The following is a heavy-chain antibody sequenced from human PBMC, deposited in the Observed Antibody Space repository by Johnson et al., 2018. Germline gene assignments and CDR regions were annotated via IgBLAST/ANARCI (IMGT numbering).Heavy chain of an antibody. CDR2: ISYDGSNK. Sequence: QVQLQESGGGVVQPRRSLRLSCAASGFTFSSYGMHWVRQAPGKGLEWVAVISYDGSNKYYVDSVKGRFTISRDNAKNSLYLQMNSLRAEDTAVYYCARDCLYGGGSCYYLGAFDIWGQGTMVTVSS. CDR3: ARDCLYGGGSCYYLGAFDI. V-gene: IGHV3-30*03. D-gene: IGHD2-15*01. J-gene: IGHJ3*02. CDR1: GFTFSSYG.